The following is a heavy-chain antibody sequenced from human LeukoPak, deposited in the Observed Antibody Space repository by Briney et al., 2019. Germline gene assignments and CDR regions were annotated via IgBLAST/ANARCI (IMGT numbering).Heavy chain of an antibody. V-gene: IGHV4-34*01. Sequence: SETLSLTCAVYGGSFSGYYWSWIRQPPGKGLEWIGEINHSGSTNYNPSLKSRVTISVDTSKNQFSLKLSSVPAADTAVYYCASRSALTGYLYYYYGMDVWGKGTTVTVSS. J-gene: IGHJ6*04. CDR3: ASRSALTGYLYYYYGMDV. CDR2: INHSGST. D-gene: IGHD3-9*01. CDR1: GGSFSGYY.